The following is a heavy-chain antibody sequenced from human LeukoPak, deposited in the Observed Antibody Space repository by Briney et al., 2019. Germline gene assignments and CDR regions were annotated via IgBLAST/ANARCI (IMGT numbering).Heavy chain of an antibody. CDR2: IYSGGST. D-gene: IGHD6-19*01. CDR1: GFTVSSNY. J-gene: IGHJ4*02. Sequence: GGSLRLSCAASGFTVSSNYMSWVRQAPGKGLEWVSVIYSGGSTYYADSVKGRFTISRDNSKNTLYLQMNSLRAEDTAVYYCAREISRGQWLVPYFDYWGQGTLVTVSS. V-gene: IGHV3-53*01. CDR3: AREISRGQWLVPYFDY.